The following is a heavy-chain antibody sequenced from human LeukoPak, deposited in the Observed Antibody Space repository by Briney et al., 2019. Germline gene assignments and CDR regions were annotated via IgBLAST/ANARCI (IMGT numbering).Heavy chain of an antibody. CDR3: ARDGFSWVRRVIGPHYYYMDV. D-gene: IGHD3-10*01. CDR2: INPNSGGT. J-gene: IGHJ6*03. V-gene: IGHV1-2*02. Sequence: ASVKVSCKASGYTFTGFYMHWVRQAPGQGLEWMGWINPNSGGTNYAQKFQGRVTMTRDTSISTVYMELSRLRSDDTAVYYCARDGFSWVRRVIGPHYYYMDVWGKGTTVTISS. CDR1: GYTFTGFY.